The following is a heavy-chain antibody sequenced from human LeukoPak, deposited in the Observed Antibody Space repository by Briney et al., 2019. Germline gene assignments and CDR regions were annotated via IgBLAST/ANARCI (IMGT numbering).Heavy chain of an antibody. D-gene: IGHD3-22*01. Sequence: GGSLRLSCAASGFTFSSYGMNWVRQAPGKGLEWVSSISSSSSYIYYADSVKGRFTISRDNAKNSLYLQMNSLRAEDTAVYYCARDYDSSGYYYVAYYYGMDVWGQGTTVTVSS. CDR3: ARDYDSSGYYYVAYYYGMDV. CDR2: ISSSSSYI. CDR1: GFTFSSYG. J-gene: IGHJ6*02. V-gene: IGHV3-21*01.